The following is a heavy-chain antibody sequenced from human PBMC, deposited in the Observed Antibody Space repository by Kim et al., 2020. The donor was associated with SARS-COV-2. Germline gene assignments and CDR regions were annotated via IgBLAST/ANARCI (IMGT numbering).Heavy chain of an antibody. V-gene: IGHV3-15*01. CDR1: GFTFSNAW. CDR3: TTDLHDYGDYDY. Sequence: GGSLRLFCAASGFTFSNAWMSWVRQAPGKGLEWVGRIKSKTDGGTTDYAAPVKGRFTISRDDSKNTLYLHMNSLKTEDTAVYYCTTDLHDYGDYDYWGQGTLVTVSS. J-gene: IGHJ4*02. CDR2: IKSKTDGGTT. D-gene: IGHD4-17*01.